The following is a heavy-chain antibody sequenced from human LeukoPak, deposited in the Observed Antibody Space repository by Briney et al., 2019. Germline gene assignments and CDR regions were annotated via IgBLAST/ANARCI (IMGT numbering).Heavy chain of an antibody. CDR1: GGSISRGGYY. D-gene: IGHD3-16*02. Sequence: PSETLSLACTVSGGSISRGGYYWSWIRQPPGKGLEWIGYIYHSGSTYYNPSLKSRVTISVDRSKNQFSPKLSSVTAADTAVYYCARGPRNRSRLGELSSLDYWGQGTLVTVSS. J-gene: IGHJ4*02. CDR2: IYHSGST. V-gene: IGHV4-30-2*01. CDR3: ARGPRNRSRLGELSSLDY.